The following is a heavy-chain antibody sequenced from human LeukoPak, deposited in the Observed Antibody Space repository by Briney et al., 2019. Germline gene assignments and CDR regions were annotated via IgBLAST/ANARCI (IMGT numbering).Heavy chain of an antibody. Sequence: SETLSLTCTVSGYSISSGYYWGWIRQPPGKGLEWIGSIYHSGSTYYNPSLKGRVTISVDTSKNQFSLKLSSVTAADTAVYYCARGHYYYDSSGYYSQSYFDYWGQGTLVTVSS. D-gene: IGHD3-22*01. CDR2: IYHSGST. CDR3: ARGHYYYDSSGYYSQSYFDY. J-gene: IGHJ4*02. V-gene: IGHV4-38-2*02. CDR1: GYSISSGYY.